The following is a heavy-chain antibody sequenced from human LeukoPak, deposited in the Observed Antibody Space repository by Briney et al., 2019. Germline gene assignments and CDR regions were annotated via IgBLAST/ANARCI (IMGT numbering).Heavy chain of an antibody. V-gene: IGHV1-2*02. D-gene: IGHD3-22*01. Sequence: ASVKVSCKASGYTFTGYYMHWVRQAPGQGLEWMGWINPNSGGTNYAQKFQGRVTMTRDTSISTAYMELSRLRSDDTAVYYCAKSDYYDSSGYYLWGYVDYYYYYYMDVWGKGTTVTVSS. CDR3: AKSDYYDSSGYYLWGYVDYYYYYYMDV. CDR1: GYTFTGYY. J-gene: IGHJ6*03. CDR2: INPNSGGT.